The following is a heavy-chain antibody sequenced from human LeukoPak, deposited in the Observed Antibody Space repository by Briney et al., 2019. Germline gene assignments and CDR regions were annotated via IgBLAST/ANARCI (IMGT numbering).Heavy chain of an antibody. J-gene: IGHJ4*02. D-gene: IGHD3/OR15-3a*01. V-gene: IGHV3-21*01. CDR1: GFSFSTYS. CDR2: ISSTSAHI. Sequence: GGSVRLSCAASGFSFSTYSMNWARQAPGKGLEWVSSISSTSAHIFYAYSVKGRFSISRDNVKNTLYLQMNSLRAEDTAVYYCARHKDSTFDYWGRGNVVTVSS. CDR3: ARHKDSTFDY.